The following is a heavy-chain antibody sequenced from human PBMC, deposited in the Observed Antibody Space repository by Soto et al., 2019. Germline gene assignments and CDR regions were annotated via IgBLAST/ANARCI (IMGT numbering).Heavy chain of an antibody. CDR1: EVTFSSYS. Sequence: GGSLILSCAASEVTFSSYSMSWVRQAPGKGLEWVSAISGSGGSTYYADSVKGRFTISRDNSKNTLYLQMNSLRAEDTAVYYCAKDRRGYDDYWGQGTLVTVSS. V-gene: IGHV3-23*01. CDR3: AKDRRGYDDY. J-gene: IGHJ4*02. D-gene: IGHD5-12*01. CDR2: ISGSGGST.